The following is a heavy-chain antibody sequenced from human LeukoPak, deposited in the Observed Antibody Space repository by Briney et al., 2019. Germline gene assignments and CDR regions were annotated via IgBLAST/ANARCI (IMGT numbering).Heavy chain of an antibody. Sequence: GESLKISCKGSGYSFTNYWIGWVRQMPGKGLEWMGIIYPGDSDTTYSPSFQGQVTISVDKSISTAYPQWSSLKASDTAMYYCARGAYYYDSSGYPPGRYFDHWGQGTLVTVSS. J-gene: IGHJ4*02. D-gene: IGHD3-22*01. CDR2: IYPGDSDT. CDR1: GYSFTNYW. V-gene: IGHV5-51*01. CDR3: ARGAYYYDSSGYPPGRYFDH.